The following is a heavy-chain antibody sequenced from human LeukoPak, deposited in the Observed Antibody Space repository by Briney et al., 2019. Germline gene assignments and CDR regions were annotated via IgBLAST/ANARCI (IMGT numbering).Heavy chain of an antibody. D-gene: IGHD3-10*01. CDR3: ARGDTMVRGVSVGDYYYYYMDV. V-gene: IGHV1-8*01. Sequence: ASVKVSCKASGYTFTSYDINWVRQATGQGLEWMGWMNPNSGNTGYAQKFKGRVTMTRNTSISTAYMELSSLRSEDTAVYYCARGDTMVRGVSVGDYYYYYMDVWGKGTTVTVSS. CDR2: MNPNSGNT. CDR1: GYTFTSYD. J-gene: IGHJ6*03.